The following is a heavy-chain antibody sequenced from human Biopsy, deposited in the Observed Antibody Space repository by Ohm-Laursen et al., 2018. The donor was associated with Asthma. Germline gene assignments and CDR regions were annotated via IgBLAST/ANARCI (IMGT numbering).Heavy chain of an antibody. CDR1: GGSMSSSSYS. J-gene: IGHJ4*02. V-gene: IGHV4-39*01. CDR3: ARHWNWGSFFDY. CDR2: ISYTGNT. Sequence: SDTLSLTCTVSGGSMSSSSYSWGWIRQPPGKGLEWIGSISYTGNTDIPSLRSRVTLSVDTSKNNFSLNLPSVTAADTAVFYCARHWNWGSFFDYWGQGMLVTVSS. D-gene: IGHD7-27*01.